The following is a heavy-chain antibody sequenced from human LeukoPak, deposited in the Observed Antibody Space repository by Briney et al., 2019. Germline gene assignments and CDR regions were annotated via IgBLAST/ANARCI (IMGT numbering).Heavy chain of an antibody. Sequence: GGSLRLSCAASGFTFSRYGMHWVRQAPGKGLEWVANIKQDGSEKYYVDSVKGRFTISRDNAKNSLYLQMNSLRAEDTAVYYCARDPQGDGYNYFDYWGQGTLVTVSS. V-gene: IGHV3-7*01. D-gene: IGHD5-24*01. CDR3: ARDPQGDGYNYFDY. CDR2: IKQDGSEK. CDR1: GFTFSRYG. J-gene: IGHJ4*02.